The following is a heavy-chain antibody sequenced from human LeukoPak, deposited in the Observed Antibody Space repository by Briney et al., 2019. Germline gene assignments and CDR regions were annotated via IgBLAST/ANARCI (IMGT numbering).Heavy chain of an antibody. J-gene: IGHJ3*02. CDR3: ARDRPGGTRPDGAFDI. CDR2: IYYSGST. Sequence: SETLSLTCTVSGSSISSYYWSWIRQPPGKGLEWIGYIYYSGSTNYNPSLKSRVTISVDTSKNQFSLKLSSVTAADTAVYYCARDRPGGTRPDGAFDIWGQGTMVTVSS. D-gene: IGHD6-6*01. V-gene: IGHV4-59*01. CDR1: GSSISSYY.